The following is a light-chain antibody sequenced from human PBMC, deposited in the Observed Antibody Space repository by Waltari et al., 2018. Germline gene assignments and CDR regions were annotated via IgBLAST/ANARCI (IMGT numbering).Light chain of an antibody. Sequence: EVVSTQSPGTLPLSLGERAPLSCRASQSVSKYLAWYQQRPGPAPRLLTYAASTMSSGIPDRFSGSWAGTGFSLTISRLEPEDFSVYYCQNHERLPATFGQGTKVEIK. J-gene: IGKJ1*01. CDR2: AAS. V-gene: IGKV3-20*01. CDR1: QSVSKY. CDR3: QNHERLPAT.